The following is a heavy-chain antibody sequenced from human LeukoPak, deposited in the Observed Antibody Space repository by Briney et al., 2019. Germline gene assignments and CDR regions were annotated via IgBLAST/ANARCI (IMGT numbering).Heavy chain of an antibody. J-gene: IGHJ3*02. Sequence: PSETLSLTCAVYGGSFSGYYGIWIRQPPGKGLECIGEINHSGNTNYNPSLNSRVTISVDTSKNQFSLQLSSVTAADTAVYYCAKSNGYGLVDIWGQGTMVTVSS. CDR2: INHSGNT. V-gene: IGHV4-34*01. CDR1: GGSFSGYY. D-gene: IGHD3-10*01. CDR3: AKSNGYGLVDI.